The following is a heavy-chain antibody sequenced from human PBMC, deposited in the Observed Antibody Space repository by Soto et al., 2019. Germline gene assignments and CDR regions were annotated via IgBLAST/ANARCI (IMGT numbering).Heavy chain of an antibody. J-gene: IGHJ6*02. V-gene: IGHV4-4*02. CDR3: ARNMGSGSYYIHYYYYYYGMDV. Sequence: PSETLSLTCAVSGGSISSSNWWSWVRQPPGKGLEWIGEIYHSGSTNYNPSLKSRVTISVDKSRNQFSLKLSSVTAADTAVYYCARNMGSGSYYIHYYYYYYGMDVWGQGTTVTVSS. CDR2: IYHSGST. CDR1: GGSISSSNW. D-gene: IGHD3-10*01.